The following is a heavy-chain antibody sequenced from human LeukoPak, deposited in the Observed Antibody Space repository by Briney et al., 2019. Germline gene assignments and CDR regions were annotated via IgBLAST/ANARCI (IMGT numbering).Heavy chain of an antibody. CDR3: ARDGPLIHDSRPYYYYYYMDV. CDR2: IYSGGST. V-gene: IGHV3-66*01. D-gene: IGHD3-22*01. CDR1: GFTVSSNY. J-gene: IGHJ6*03. Sequence: PGGSLRLSCAASGFTVSSNYMSWVRQAPGKGLEWVSVIYSGGSTYYADSVKGRFTISRDNSKNTLYLQMNSLRAEDTAVYYCARDGPLIHDSRPYYYYYYMDVWGKGTTVTVSS.